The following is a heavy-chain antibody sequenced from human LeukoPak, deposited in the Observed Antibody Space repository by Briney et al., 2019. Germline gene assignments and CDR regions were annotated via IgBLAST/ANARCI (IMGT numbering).Heavy chain of an antibody. Sequence: GESLKISCTGSEDTFTTYWIAWVRQMPGKGLEWMGIIYPGDSDTRYSPSFHGQVTISADKSISTAYLQWSSLKASDTAMYYCARLVGYYDSSGYYFDYWGQGTLVTVSS. J-gene: IGHJ4*02. CDR2: IYPGDSDT. D-gene: IGHD3-22*01. CDR1: EDTFTTYW. CDR3: ARLVGYYDSSGYYFDY. V-gene: IGHV5-51*01.